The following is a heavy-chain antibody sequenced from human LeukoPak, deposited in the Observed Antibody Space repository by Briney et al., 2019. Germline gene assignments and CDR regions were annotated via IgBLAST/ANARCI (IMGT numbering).Heavy chain of an antibody. V-gene: IGHV3-74*01. J-gene: IGHJ6*02. CDR1: GFTFSSYW. Sequence: GGSLRLSCAASGFTFSSYWVHWVRQAPGKGLVWVSRINSDGSSTSYADSVKGRFTISRDNAKNTLYLQMNSLRAEDTAVYYCARAPLNYYDSSVYYGMDVWGQGTTVTVSS. CDR3: ARAPLNYYDSSVYYGMDV. CDR2: INSDGSST. D-gene: IGHD3-22*01.